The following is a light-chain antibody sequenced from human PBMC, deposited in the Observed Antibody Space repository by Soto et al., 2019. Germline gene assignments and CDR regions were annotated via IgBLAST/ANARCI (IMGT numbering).Light chain of an antibody. CDR1: QSVSGTY. CDR2: GIS. Sequence: EIVLTQSPGTLSLSPGERASLSCRASQSVSGTYLAWYQQKPGQGPRLLIYGISSRSTGIPDRFSGSGSGTVFPLTIGGLEPEDFAVYYCQQYGSFPGTLGKGTK. CDR3: QQYGSFPGT. J-gene: IGKJ1*01. V-gene: IGKV3-20*01.